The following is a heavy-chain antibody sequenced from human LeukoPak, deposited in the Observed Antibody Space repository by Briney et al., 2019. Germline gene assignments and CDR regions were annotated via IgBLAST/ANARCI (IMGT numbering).Heavy chain of an antibody. D-gene: IGHD6-13*01. CDR1: GYSFTGYY. J-gene: IGHJ4*02. CDR2: INPHSGDT. CDR3: ARWDGYSSSPDY. Sequence: GASVKVSCKASGYSFTGYYMHWVRQAPGQGLKWMGWINPHSGDTGYAQKFQSRVTMTRDMSITTTYMELTRLRSDDTAFYYCARWDGYSSSPDYWGQGSLVTVSS. V-gene: IGHV1-2*02.